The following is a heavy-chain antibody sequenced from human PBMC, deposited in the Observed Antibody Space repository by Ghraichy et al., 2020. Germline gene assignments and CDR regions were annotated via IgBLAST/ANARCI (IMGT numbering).Heavy chain of an antibody. CDR3: ARAERLDFYDSSGYYSFSAFDI. Sequence: SVKVSCKASGGIFSTYAISWVRQAPGQGLEWMGGIIPIFATANYAQKFQGRVTITADESTSTAYMDLSSLRSEDTAVYYCARAERLDFYDSSGYYSFSAFDIWGQGTTVTVSS. CDR1: GGIFSTYA. D-gene: IGHD3-22*01. J-gene: IGHJ3*02. V-gene: IGHV1-69*13. CDR2: IIPIFATA.